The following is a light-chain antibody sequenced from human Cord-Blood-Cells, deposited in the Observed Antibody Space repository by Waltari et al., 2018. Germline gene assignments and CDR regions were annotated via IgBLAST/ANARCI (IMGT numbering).Light chain of an antibody. Sequence: DIVMTQSPDSLAVSLGERAPINCKSSQSVLYSSNNKNYLAWYQQKPGQPPKLLIYWASTRESGFPDRFSGSGSGTDFTHTISSLQAEDVAVYYCQQYYSTPPTFSQGTKVEIK. V-gene: IGKV4-1*01. CDR3: QQYYSTPPT. J-gene: IGKJ1*01. CDR2: WAS. CDR1: QSVLYSSNNKNY.